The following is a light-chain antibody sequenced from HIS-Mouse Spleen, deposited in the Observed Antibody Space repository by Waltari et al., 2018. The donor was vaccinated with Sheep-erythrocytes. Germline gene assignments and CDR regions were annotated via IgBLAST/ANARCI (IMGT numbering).Light chain of an antibody. V-gene: IGLV2-11*02. Sequence: QSALTQPRSVSGSPRQSVTISCTGTSSDVCGYNYVSWYQQHPGKAPKLMIYDVSKRPSGVPDRFSGSKSGNTASLTISGLQAEDEADYYCCSYAGSYNHVFATGTKVTVL. J-gene: IGLJ1*01. CDR2: DVS. CDR1: SSDVCGYNY. CDR3: CSYAGSYNHV.